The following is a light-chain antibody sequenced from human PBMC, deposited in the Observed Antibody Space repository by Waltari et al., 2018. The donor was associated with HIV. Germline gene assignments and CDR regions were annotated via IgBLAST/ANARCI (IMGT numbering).Light chain of an antibody. Sequence: QSVLTQPPSASGTPGLRVTTSCSGSSSNIGSYYVYWYQPLPGTPPNLLIYRNNRRPSGVPDRFSGSKSGTSASLAISGLRSEDEADYYCAAWDGSHVVFGGGTKLTVL. CDR1: SSNIGSYY. J-gene: IGLJ2*01. CDR3: AAWDGSHVV. V-gene: IGLV1-47*01. CDR2: RNN.